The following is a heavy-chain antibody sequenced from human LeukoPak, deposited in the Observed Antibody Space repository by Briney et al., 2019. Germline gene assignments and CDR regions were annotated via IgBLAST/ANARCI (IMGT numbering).Heavy chain of an antibody. CDR3: AKNSGSYDLHY. Sequence: GGSLRLSCAASGFTFSNYAMSWVRQAPGKGLEWVSAISGSGGSTYYADSVKGRFTISRDNSKNTLYLQMNSLRAEDTAVYYCAKNSGSYDLHYRGQGTLVTVSS. CDR1: GFTFSNYA. D-gene: IGHD1-26*01. V-gene: IGHV3-23*01. J-gene: IGHJ4*02. CDR2: ISGSGGST.